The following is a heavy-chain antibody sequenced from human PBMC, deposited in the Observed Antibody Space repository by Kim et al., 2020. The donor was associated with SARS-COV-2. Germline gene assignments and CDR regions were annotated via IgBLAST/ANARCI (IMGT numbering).Heavy chain of an antibody. CDR2: T. V-gene: IGHV4-39*01. CDR3: TKPRAWANTFDV. D-gene: IGHD2-8*01. Sequence: TFFNPPLRSRITMSQDTSKNQCSRRLSSVTVADTAVYYCTKPRAWANTFDVWGRGTMVTVSS. J-gene: IGHJ3*01.